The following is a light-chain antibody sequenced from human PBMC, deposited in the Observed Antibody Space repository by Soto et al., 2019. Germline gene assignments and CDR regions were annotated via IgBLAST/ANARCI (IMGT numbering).Light chain of an antibody. J-gene: IGKJ1*01. Sequence: DIHMTQSPSTLYGYVGDRVTITCRASQTISSWLAWYQQKPGKAPKLLXYKASTLKSGVPSRFSGSGSGTEFTLTISSLKNDDFATYYCQHYNSYSEAFGQGTKVDIK. CDR2: KAS. CDR3: QHYNSYSEA. V-gene: IGKV1-5*03. CDR1: QTISSW.